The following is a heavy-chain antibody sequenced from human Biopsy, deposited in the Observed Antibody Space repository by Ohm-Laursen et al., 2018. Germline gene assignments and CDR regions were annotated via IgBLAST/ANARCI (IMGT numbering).Heavy chain of an antibody. V-gene: IGHV4-59*07. CDR3: VRGRSPATY. D-gene: IGHD3-16*01. J-gene: IGHJ4*02. CDR1: GGSLNFYH. Sequence: SDTLSLTCTVSGGSLNFYHWSWIRQPPGKGLEWIGYMYYSGSTKYSPSLKNRVTVSFDTSRNQFSLKLASMTPADTAVYYCVRGRSPATYWGQGALVIVSS. CDR2: MYYSGST.